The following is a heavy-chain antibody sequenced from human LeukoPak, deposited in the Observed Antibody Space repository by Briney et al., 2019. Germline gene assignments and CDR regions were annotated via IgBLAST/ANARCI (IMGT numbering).Heavy chain of an antibody. CDR1: GYSISSGYY. Sequence: SETLSPTCAVSGYSISSGYYWGWIRQPPGKGLEWIGSSYHTGNTDYNPSLKSRVAVSVDTSKNQFSLTLSSVAAADTAVYYCARVAGGSSDYWGQGTLVTVSS. V-gene: IGHV4-38-2*01. CDR3: ARVAGGSSDY. J-gene: IGHJ4*02. D-gene: IGHD2-15*01. CDR2: SYHTGNT.